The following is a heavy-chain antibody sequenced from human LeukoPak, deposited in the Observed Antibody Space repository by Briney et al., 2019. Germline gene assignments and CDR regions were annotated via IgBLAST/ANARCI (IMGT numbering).Heavy chain of an antibody. CDR2: LYNSGST. Sequence: GSLRLSCTVSGFTVSSNSMSWIRQAPGKGLEWIGYLYNSGSTNYNPSLKSRVTISADTSKNQISLKLSSVTAADTAVYYCARAGGGYSYDYWGQGTLVTVSS. J-gene: IGHJ4*02. D-gene: IGHD5-18*01. CDR3: ARAGGGYSYDY. V-gene: IGHV4-59*02. CDR1: GFTVSSNS.